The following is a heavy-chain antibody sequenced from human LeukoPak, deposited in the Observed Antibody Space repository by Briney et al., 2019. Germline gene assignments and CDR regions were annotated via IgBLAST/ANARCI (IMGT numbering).Heavy chain of an antibody. J-gene: IGHJ4*02. CDR2: IRSNPYGGTT. CDR3: TRGLLPGY. Sequence: PGGSLRLSCAASGFTFSSYEMNWVRQAPGKGLEWVGFIRSNPYGGTTEYAASVKGRFTISRDDSKSIAYLQMNSLKTEDTAVYYCTRGLLPGYWGQGTLVTVSS. D-gene: IGHD2/OR15-2a*01. V-gene: IGHV3-49*04. CDR1: GFTFSSYE.